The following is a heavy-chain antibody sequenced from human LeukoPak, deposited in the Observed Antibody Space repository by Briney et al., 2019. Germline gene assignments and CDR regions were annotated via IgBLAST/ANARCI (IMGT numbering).Heavy chain of an antibody. CDR1: GFTFSTYW. D-gene: IGHD2-2*01. CDR2: IKEDGSEK. Sequence: GGSLRLSCATSGFTFSTYWMTWVRQAPGKGLEWVANIKEDGSEKFYVDSVKGRFTIPRDSAKNSLYLQMDSLSAEDTAVYYCARHHIFCTSATCYFDYWGQGTLVTVSS. J-gene: IGHJ4*02. CDR3: ARHHIFCTSATCYFDY. V-gene: IGHV3-7*03.